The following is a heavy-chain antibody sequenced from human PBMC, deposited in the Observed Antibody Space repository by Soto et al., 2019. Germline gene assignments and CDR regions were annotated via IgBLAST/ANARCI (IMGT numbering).Heavy chain of an antibody. CDR3: SAGLGTYYSRFDY. J-gene: IGHJ4*02. Sequence: EVQLVESGGGLVKPGGSLTLSCAASGFTFKRAWMNWVRQAPGKGLEWVGRIKSGIDGEATDYGAPVKGRFTISRDNSRNTLSLQMNSLKTDDPAIYYCSAGLGTYYSRFDYWGRGTLVTVSS. D-gene: IGHD3-10*01. V-gene: IGHV3-15*07. CDR2: IKSGIDGEAT. CDR1: GFTFKRAW.